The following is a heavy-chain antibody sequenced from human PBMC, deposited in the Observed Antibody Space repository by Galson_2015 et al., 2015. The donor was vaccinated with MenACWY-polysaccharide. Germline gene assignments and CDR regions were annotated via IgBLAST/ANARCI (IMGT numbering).Heavy chain of an antibody. Sequence: TLSLTCTVSGGSISSGSYYWSWIRQPAGKGLEWIGRIYTSGGTNYNPSLKSRITISKDTSKSQLSLELSSVTAADTAVYYCARATSVTTFNQWGQGTLVTVSS. D-gene: IGHD4-17*01. J-gene: IGHJ4*02. CDR2: IYTSGGT. CDR1: GGSISSGSYY. CDR3: ARATSVTTFNQ. V-gene: IGHV4-61*02.